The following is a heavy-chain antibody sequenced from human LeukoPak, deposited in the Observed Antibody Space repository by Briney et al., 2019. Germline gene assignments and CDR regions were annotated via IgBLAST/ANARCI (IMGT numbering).Heavy chain of an antibody. Sequence: ASVKVSCKASGYTFTSYYMHWVRQAPGQGLEWMGLIYPSGGSTRYAQKFQGRVTMTRDTSTSTVYMALSSLRSEGTAVYYCARSPPRDSDAFDIWGQGTMVTVSS. CDR2: IYPSGGST. CDR1: GYTFTSYY. J-gene: IGHJ3*02. D-gene: IGHD2-15*01. CDR3: ARSPPRDSDAFDI. V-gene: IGHV1-46*01.